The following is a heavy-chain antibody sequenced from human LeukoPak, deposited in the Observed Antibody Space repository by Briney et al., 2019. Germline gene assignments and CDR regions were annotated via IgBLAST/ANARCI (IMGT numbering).Heavy chain of an antibody. J-gene: IGHJ6*02. CDR1: GFTFSSYE. CDR2: ISSSGSTI. CDR3: AREDYYAHYGMDV. Sequence: GGSLRLSCAASGFTFSSYEMNWVRQAPGKGLEWVSYISSSGSTIYYADSVKGRFTISRDNAKNSLYLQMNSLRAEDTAVYYCAREDYYAHYGMDVWGQGTAVTVSS. D-gene: IGHD3-10*01. V-gene: IGHV3-48*03.